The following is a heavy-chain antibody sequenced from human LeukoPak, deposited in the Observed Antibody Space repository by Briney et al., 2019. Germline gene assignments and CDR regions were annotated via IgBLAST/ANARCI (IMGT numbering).Heavy chain of an antibody. V-gene: IGHV3-30-3*01. J-gene: IGHJ4*02. CDR1: GFILSPYS. CDR2: ISFDGTIK. CDR3: AKDCRGNSGGSCY. Sequence: PGGSLRLSCAASGFILSPYSMHWVRQAPGKGLEWVAVISFDGTIKYYGDSVNGRFTISRDNAKNSLYLQMNSLRAEDTALYYCAKDCRGNSGGSCYWGQGTLVTLSS. D-gene: IGHD2-15*01.